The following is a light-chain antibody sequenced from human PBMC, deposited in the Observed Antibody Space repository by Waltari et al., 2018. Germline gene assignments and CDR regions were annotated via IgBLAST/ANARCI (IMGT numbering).Light chain of an antibody. CDR3: QSYDSSLSGVV. V-gene: IGLV1-40*01. Sequence: QSVLTPPPSVSGAPGQRVTISCTRRSSNIGASYAAHWYQQLPGTATKLRSCGNLNLPSGVPDRFSGSKSGTSASLAITGLQAEDEAEYYCQSYDSSLSGVVFGGGTKLTVL. CDR1: SSNIGASYA. CDR2: GNL. J-gene: IGLJ2*01.